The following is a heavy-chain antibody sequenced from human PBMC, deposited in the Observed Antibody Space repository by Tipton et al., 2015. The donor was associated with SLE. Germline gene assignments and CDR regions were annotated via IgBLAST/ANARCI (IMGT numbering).Heavy chain of an antibody. V-gene: IGHV4-59*01. J-gene: IGHJ2*01. CDR2: IYSSGST. D-gene: IGHD3-10*01. CDR1: SGSISSYY. CDR3: ARTPGGVQGQIGWYFDL. Sequence: TLSLTCTVSSGSISSYYWSWIRQPPGRGLEWIGYIYSSGSTAYNPSLKSRVTISVDTSKNQFSLKLSSVAAADTAVYYCARTPGGVQGQIGWYFDLWGRGTLVTVSS.